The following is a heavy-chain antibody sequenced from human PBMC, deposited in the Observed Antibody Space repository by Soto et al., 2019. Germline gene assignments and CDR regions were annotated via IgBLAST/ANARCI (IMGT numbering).Heavy chain of an antibody. CDR3: AKGWGCSTCTLPPLRYMDV. Sequence: GGSLRLSCAASGFTFSSYAMAWVRQAPGKGLEWVSALSGSSRSTYYADSVKGRFTISRDNSKKTLYLQMNSLRAEDTAVCYCAKGWGCSTCTLPPLRYMDVWGKGTTVTVSS. J-gene: IGHJ6*03. D-gene: IGHD3-10*02. CDR2: LSGSSRST. V-gene: IGHV3-23*01. CDR1: GFTFSSYA.